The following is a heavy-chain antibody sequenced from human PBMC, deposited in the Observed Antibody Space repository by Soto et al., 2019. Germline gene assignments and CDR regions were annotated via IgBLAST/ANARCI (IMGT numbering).Heavy chain of an antibody. CDR1: GGTFSSYA. V-gene: IGHV1-69*12. D-gene: IGHD3-3*01. CDR3: ARVRVRFLEWLGSEG. Sequence: QVQLVQSGAEVKKPGSSVKVSCKASGGTFSSYAFSWVRQAPGQGLEWMGGIIPIFGTANYAQKFQGRVTITAEESTSTAYMELSSLRSEDTAVYYCARVRVRFLEWLGSEGWGQGTLVTVSS. J-gene: IGHJ4*02. CDR2: IIPIFGTA.